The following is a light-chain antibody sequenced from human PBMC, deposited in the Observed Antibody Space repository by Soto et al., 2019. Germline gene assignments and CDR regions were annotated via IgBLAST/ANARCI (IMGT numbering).Light chain of an antibody. J-gene: IGKJ1*01. CDR1: QSVSNNY. CDR2: GAS. V-gene: IGKV3-20*01. CDR3: QQYGSSGT. Sequence: NLFTQSPGTLSLSPGVRATLSCRASQSVSNNYLAWYLQKPGQAPRLLIYGASNRATGIPDRFSGSGSGTDFTLTISRLEPEDFAVYYCQQYGSSGTFGQGTNVDI.